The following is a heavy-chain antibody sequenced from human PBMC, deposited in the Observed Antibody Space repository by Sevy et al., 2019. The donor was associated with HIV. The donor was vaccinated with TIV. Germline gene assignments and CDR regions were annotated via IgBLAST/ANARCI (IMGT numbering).Heavy chain of an antibody. CDR2: ITCNSGGI. J-gene: IGHJ5*01. V-gene: IGHV3-9*01. CDR3: AGGAAAGRWFDS. CDR1: GLTFDDYA. Sequence: GGSLRLSCVVSGLTFDDYAMHWVRRPPGKGLEWVSGITCNSGGIGYADSVKGRFTISRDKAKKSLYLQMNSLRIEDTAFYYCAGGAAAGRWFDSWGQGTLVTVSS. D-gene: IGHD6-13*01.